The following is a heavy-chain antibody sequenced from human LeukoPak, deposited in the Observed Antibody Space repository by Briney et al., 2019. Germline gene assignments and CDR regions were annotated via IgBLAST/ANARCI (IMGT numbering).Heavy chain of an antibody. V-gene: IGHV4-59*08. J-gene: IGHJ3*02. D-gene: IGHD2-8*01. CDR1: GGSVSNYY. CDR2: IFYSGDT. CDR3: ARHNGDAGGAFDI. Sequence: SETLSLTCTVSGGSVSNYYWSWIRQPPGKGLEWIGHIFYSGDTNYNPSLRSRFTMLVDTSKNQVSLRLTSVTAADTAVYYCARHNGDAGGAFDIWGPGTTVTVSS.